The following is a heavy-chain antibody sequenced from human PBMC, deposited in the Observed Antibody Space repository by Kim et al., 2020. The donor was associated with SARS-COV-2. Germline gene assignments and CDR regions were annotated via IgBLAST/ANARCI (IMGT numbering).Heavy chain of an antibody. Sequence: YAHSVEGRFTIARDNAKNTLYLQMNSRGADDTAVYYCAGEFWGAADIWGQGTTVTVSS. D-gene: IGHD3-16*01. V-gene: IGHV3-74*03. J-gene: IGHJ6*02. CDR3: AGEFWGAADI.